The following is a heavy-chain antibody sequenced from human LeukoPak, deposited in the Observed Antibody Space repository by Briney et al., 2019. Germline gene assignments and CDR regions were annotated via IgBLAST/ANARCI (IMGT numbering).Heavy chain of an antibody. Sequence: SETLSLTCTVSGGSISSISYYWGWIRQPPGKGLEWIWYIYHSGSTYYNPSLKSRVTISVDRSKNQFSLKLSSVTAADTAVYYCARGVTPYSSSWYSFGWFDPWGQGTLVTVSS. CDR1: GGSISSISYY. V-gene: IGHV4-39*07. J-gene: IGHJ5*02. D-gene: IGHD6-13*01. CDR2: IYHSGST. CDR3: ARGVTPYSSSWYSFGWFDP.